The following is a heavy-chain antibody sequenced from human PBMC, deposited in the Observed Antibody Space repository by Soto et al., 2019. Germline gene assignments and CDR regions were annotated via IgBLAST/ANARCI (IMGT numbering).Heavy chain of an antibody. D-gene: IGHD3-3*01. J-gene: IGHJ6*02. CDR3: ARGTITIFGRLYGMDV. CDR1: GGTFSSYA. V-gene: IGHV1-69*01. Sequence: QVQLVQSGAEVKKPGSSVKVSCKASGGTFSSYAISWVRQAPGQGLEWMGGIIPIFGTANYAQKFQGRVTITADESTSTAYMELSSLRSEDTAXXXXARGTITIFGRLYGMDVWGQGTTVTVS. CDR2: IIPIFGTA.